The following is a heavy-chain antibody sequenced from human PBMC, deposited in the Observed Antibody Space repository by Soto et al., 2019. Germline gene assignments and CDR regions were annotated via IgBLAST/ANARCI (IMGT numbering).Heavy chain of an antibody. Sequence: QVQLVQSGAEVKKPGASVKVSCKASGYTFTSYDINWVRQATGQGLEWMGWMNPNSGNTGYAQKFQGRVTMTRNTSISTAYMELSSERSEDTAVYYCARPAWHRSGGSCYTAVVDYWGQGALVTVSS. CDR3: ARPAWHRSGGSCYTAVVDY. D-gene: IGHD2-15*01. CDR1: GYTFTSYD. CDR2: MNPNSGNT. V-gene: IGHV1-8*01. J-gene: IGHJ4*02.